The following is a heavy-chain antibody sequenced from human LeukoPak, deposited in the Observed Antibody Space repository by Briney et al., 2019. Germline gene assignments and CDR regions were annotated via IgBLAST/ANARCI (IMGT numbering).Heavy chain of an antibody. D-gene: IGHD3-22*01. CDR1: GFTFSSYA. J-gene: IGHJ4*02. CDR3: AKDLGYYYDSSGPGSGDFDY. V-gene: IGHV3-23*01. Sequence: GGSLRLSCAASGFTFSSYAMSWVRQAPGKGLEWVSAISGSGGSTYYADSVKGRFTISRDNSKNTLYLQMNSLRAEDTAVYYCAKDLGYYYDSSGPGSGDFDYWGQGTLVTVSS. CDR2: ISGSGGST.